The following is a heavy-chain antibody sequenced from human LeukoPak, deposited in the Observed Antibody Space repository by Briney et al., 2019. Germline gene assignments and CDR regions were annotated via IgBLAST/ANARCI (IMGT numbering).Heavy chain of an antibody. D-gene: IGHD4-11*01. Sequence: SETLSLTCAVYGGSFSGYYWSWIRQPPGKGLEWIREINHSGSTNYNPSLKSRVTISVDTSKNQFSLKLSSVTAADTAVYYCARARSTRKRAPPYYYYGMDVWGQGTTVTVSS. CDR1: GGSFSGYY. CDR2: INHSGST. CDR3: ARARSTRKRAPPYYYYGMDV. V-gene: IGHV4-34*01. J-gene: IGHJ6*02.